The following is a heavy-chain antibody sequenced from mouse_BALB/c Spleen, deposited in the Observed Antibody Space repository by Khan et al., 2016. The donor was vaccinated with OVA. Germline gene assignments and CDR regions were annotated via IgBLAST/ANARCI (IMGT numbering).Heavy chain of an antibody. D-gene: IGHD1-1*01. J-gene: IGHJ2*01. Sequence: EVELVESGGDLVKPGGSLTLSCAASGFTFSNYGMSWVRQTPDKRLEWVGTISSGGSYTYSPDSVKGRFTITRDNAKKTLFLQMNSLTPEATAIDDCARQEGYYGSSYCFDYWGQGTTLTVSS. V-gene: IGHV5-6*01. CDR1: GFTFSNYG. CDR2: ISSGGSYT. CDR3: ARQEGYYGSSYCFDY.